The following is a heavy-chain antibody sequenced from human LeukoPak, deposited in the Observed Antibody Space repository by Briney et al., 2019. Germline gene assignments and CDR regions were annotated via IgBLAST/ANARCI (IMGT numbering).Heavy chain of an antibody. CDR3: ARDWGNWFDP. Sequence: ASVKVSCKASGYTFTSYDINWVRQATGQGLEWMGWMNPNSGNTGYAQKFQGRVTITTDESTSTAYMELSSLRSEDTAVYYCARDWGNWFDPWGQGTLVTVSS. J-gene: IGHJ5*02. D-gene: IGHD3-16*01. V-gene: IGHV1-8*01. CDR2: MNPNSGNT. CDR1: GYTFTSYD.